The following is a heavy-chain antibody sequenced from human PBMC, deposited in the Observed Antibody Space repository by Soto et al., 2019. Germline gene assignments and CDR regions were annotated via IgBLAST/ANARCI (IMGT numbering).Heavy chain of an antibody. V-gene: IGHV4-59*12. Sequence: SETLSLTCTVSGGSISSYYWSWIRQPPGKGLEWIGYIYYSGSTKYNPSLKSRVTISVDTSKNQFSLKLSSVTAADTAVYYCARTSDGSDHFYYYMDVWGKGTTVTVSS. CDR3: ARTSDGSDHFYYYMDV. CDR1: GGSISSYY. CDR2: IYYSGST. D-gene: IGHD3-10*01. J-gene: IGHJ6*03.